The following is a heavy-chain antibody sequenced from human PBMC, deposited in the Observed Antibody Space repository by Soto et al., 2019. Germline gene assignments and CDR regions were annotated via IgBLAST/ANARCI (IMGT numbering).Heavy chain of an antibody. V-gene: IGHV3-7*05. CDR2: IKQDGSEK. CDR1: GFTFDDYG. J-gene: IGHJ5*02. CDR3: ARVNGLELSWFDP. Sequence: GGSLRLSCAASGFTFDDYGMSWVRQAPGKGLEWVANIKQDGSEKYYVDSVKGRFTISRDNAKNSLYLQMNSLRAEDTAVYYCARVNGLELSWFDPWGQGTLVTVSS. D-gene: IGHD1-7*01.